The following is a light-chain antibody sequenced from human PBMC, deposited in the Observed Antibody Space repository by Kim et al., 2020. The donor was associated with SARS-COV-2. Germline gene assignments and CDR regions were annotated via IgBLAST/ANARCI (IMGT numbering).Light chain of an antibody. J-gene: IGKJ2*01. CDR1: EDIGNH. Sequence: DIQMTQSPSSLAASVGDRITITCQASEDIGNHLNWFQQKPGKAPKLLIYDVSTLESGVPTKFSGRRSGTEYTFTINTLQPEDIATYFCQQYEDLPYTFGRGTKLEI. CDR2: DVS. CDR3: QQYEDLPYT. V-gene: IGKV1-33*01.